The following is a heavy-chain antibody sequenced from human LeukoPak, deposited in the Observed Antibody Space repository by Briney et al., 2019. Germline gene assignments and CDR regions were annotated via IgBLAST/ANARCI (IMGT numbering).Heavy chain of an antibody. CDR1: GFTFSTYW. CDR3: VRGRDTLDY. CDR2: KKEDGSEE. Sequence: GGSLRLSCVASGFTFSTYWMSWVRQAPGKGLEWVANKKEDGSEEYYVDSVKGRFTVSRDNAKNSLYLQMNSLRAEDTAVYYCVRGRDTLDYWGQGTLVTVSS. J-gene: IGHJ4*02. V-gene: IGHV3-7*01.